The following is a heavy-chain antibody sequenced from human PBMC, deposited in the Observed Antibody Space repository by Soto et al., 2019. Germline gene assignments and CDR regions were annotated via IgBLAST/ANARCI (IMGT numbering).Heavy chain of an antibody. J-gene: IGHJ6*02. V-gene: IGHV3-48*01. CDR2: ITSSSGSI. Sequence: EVQLVESGGGVVQPGGSLRLSCAASGFTFSAYSMNWVRQAPGKGLEWVSHITSSSGSIYYADSVKGRFTISRDNAKNSLYLRMDSLRAEDTAVYYRATGTTLFGVVNWGQGPTVTVSS. CDR3: ATGTTLFGVVN. CDR1: GFTFSAYS. D-gene: IGHD3-3*01.